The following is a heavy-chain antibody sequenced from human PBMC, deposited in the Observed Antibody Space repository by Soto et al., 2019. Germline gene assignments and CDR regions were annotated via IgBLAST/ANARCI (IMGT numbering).Heavy chain of an antibody. D-gene: IGHD2-21*02. J-gene: IGHJ4*02. CDR1: GDTFTDYY. Sequence: QVQLVQSGAEVKKPGASVKVSCKASGDTFTDYYIHWVRQAPGQGLEWMGTVNPSGGHTTYAQHFLGRMTMTRNTSTSTLYMEMTSLTSEDTAVYYCARGGHVVVVTAALDYWGQGTLVTVSS. CDR3: ARGGHVVVVTAALDY. CDR2: VNPSGGHT. V-gene: IGHV1-46*01.